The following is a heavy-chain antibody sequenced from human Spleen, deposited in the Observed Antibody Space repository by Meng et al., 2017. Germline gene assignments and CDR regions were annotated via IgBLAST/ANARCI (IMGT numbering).Heavy chain of an antibody. CDR1: GFIFSTYP. V-gene: IGHV3-30*04. CDR3: AKEEVPNDY. D-gene: IGHD1-1*01. J-gene: IGHJ4*02. CDR2: ISKDGSDK. Sequence: QVQLVEAGAGGVQPGRALKLSCAASGFIFSTYPMPWVRQASGRGLEWVAVISKDGSDKQYADSVKGRFTISRDNSKNTLYLQMDSLRVVDTAIYFCAKEEVPNDYWGQGTLVTVSS.